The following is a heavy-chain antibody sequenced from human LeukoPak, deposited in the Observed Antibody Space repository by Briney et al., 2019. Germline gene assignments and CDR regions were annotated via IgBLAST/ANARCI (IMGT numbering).Heavy chain of an antibody. Sequence: SETLSLTCTVSGGSTSSSNYYWGWVRQPPGKGLEWIGSFYNSGSTYYNPSLKSRVTISVDTSKNQFSLKLSSVTAADTAVYYCARDGTVAARPLDYWGQGTLVTVSS. CDR3: ARDGTVAARPLDY. J-gene: IGHJ4*02. CDR2: FYNSGST. CDR1: GGSTSSSNYY. V-gene: IGHV4-39*02. D-gene: IGHD6-6*01.